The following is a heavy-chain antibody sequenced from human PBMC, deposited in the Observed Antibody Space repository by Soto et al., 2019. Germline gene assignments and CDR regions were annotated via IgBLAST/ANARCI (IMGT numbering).Heavy chain of an antibody. V-gene: IGHV1-69*06. Sequence: GASVKVSCKASGGTLSSYAISWVRQAPGQGLEWMGGIIPIFGTANYAQKLQGRVTITADKSTSTAYMELSSLRSEDTAVYYCASHSQDIVVVPAASLRYGMDVWGQGTTVTVSS. J-gene: IGHJ6*02. CDR2: IIPIFGTA. CDR1: GGTLSSYA. D-gene: IGHD2-2*01. CDR3: ASHSQDIVVVPAASLRYGMDV.